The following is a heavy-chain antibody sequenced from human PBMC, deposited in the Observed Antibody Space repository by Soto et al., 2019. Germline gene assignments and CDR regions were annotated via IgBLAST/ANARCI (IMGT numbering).Heavy chain of an antibody. D-gene: IGHD2-8*02. Sequence: QVQLVQSGGEVKKPGASVKVSCKASGYTFTGYGVSWVRQAPGQGLEWMGWISAYNGNTDYAQKLQGRVNMTTDTSTSTAYMELTSLRSDDTAVYYCASDKSGAVTSPWDYWGQGTLVTVSS. J-gene: IGHJ4*02. CDR3: ASDKSGAVTSPWDY. CDR1: GYTFTGYG. CDR2: ISAYNGNT. V-gene: IGHV1-18*01.